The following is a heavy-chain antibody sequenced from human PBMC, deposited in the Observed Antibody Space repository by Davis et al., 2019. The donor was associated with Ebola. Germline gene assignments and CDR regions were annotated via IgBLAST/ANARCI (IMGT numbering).Heavy chain of an antibody. CDR3: ARDTEDILTGYFDD. J-gene: IGHJ4*02. D-gene: IGHD3-9*01. Sequence: RRSLTPSCPPSAFTFSSYAMHWVRQAPGNGLEWVAVILYDGSNTYYADSVKGRFTISRDNDKNSLYLQMNSLRDEETAVYYCARDTEDILTGYFDDWGQGTLVTVSS. CDR1: AFTFSSYA. CDR2: ILYDGSNT. V-gene: IGHV3-30-3*01.